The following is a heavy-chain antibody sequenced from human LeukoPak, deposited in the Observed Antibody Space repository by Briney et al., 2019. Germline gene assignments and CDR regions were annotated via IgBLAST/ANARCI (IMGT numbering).Heavy chain of an antibody. CDR3: ARHSSNSPDAFDI. CDR2: MYHSGST. D-gene: IGHD4-23*01. V-gene: IGHV4-38-2*01. Sequence: SETLSLTCAVSGYSIRSGYSWGWIRPPPGKGLGWSGSMYHSGSTYNNPSLKSRVTTSVDTSKNQFSLKQSSVTAADTAVYYCARHSSNSPDAFDIWGQGTMVTVSS. CDR1: GYSIRSGYS. J-gene: IGHJ3*02.